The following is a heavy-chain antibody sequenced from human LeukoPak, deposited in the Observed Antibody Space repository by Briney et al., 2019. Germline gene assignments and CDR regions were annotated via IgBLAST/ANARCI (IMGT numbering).Heavy chain of an antibody. CDR1: GYTFTGYY. CDR3: VPNKSAWFVYFNY. D-gene: IGHD6-19*01. J-gene: IGHJ4*03. CDR2: INPNSGDT. V-gene: IGHV1-2*02. Sequence: GASVKVSCKASGYTFTGYYMHWVRQAPGQGLEWMGWINPNSGDTNYAQNFQGRVTMTRDTSISTAYMELNRLRSDDTAVYYCVPNKSAWFVYFNYWGKGPWSPSPQ.